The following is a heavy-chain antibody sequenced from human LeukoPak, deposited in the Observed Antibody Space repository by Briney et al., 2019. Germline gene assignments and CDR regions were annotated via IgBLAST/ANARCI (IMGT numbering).Heavy chain of an antibody. Sequence: KPSETLSLTCTVSGGSISSYYWSWIRQPPGKGLEWIGYIYTSGITNYNPSLKSRVTISGDTCKNQFSLKLSSVTAADTAVYYCARQQELYYYYMDVWGKGTTVTVSS. CDR2: IYTSGIT. J-gene: IGHJ6*03. CDR1: GGSISSYY. D-gene: IGHD1-26*01. CDR3: ARQQELYYYYMDV. V-gene: IGHV4-4*09.